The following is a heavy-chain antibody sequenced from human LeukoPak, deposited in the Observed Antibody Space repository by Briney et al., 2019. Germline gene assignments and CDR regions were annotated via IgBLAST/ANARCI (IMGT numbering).Heavy chain of an antibody. CDR1: GFTVSSDY. CDR3: ARDAYGSGSYYNDY. D-gene: IGHD3-10*01. Sequence: GGSLRLSCAASGFTVSSDYMSWVRQAPGKGLELVSVIYSGCSTYYADSVKGRFTISRDNSKNTLYLQMNSLRAEDTAVYYCARDAYGSGSYYNDYWGQGTLVTVSS. CDR2: IYSGCST. V-gene: IGHV3-53*01. J-gene: IGHJ4*02.